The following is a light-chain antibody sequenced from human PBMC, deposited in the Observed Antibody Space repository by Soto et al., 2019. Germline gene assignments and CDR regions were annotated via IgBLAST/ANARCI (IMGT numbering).Light chain of an antibody. CDR2: GVS. CDR3: GSYASGSSLVL. CDR1: SSDVGGYNY. V-gene: IGLV2-14*01. Sequence: QSALTQPASVSGSPGRSITISCTGTSSDVGGYNYVSWYQQYPGKAPKLMIYGVSNRPSGVSNRFSGSKSGNTASLTISGLQAEDEADYYCGSYASGSSLVLFGGGTKLTVL. J-gene: IGLJ2*01.